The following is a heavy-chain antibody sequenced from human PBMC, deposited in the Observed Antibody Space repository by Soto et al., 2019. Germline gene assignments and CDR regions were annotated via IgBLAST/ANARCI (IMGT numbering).Heavy chain of an antibody. D-gene: IGHD2-21*02. CDR1: SDSISRSGYY. CDR2: IHSSGST. J-gene: IGHJ6*02. Sequence: SETLSLTCTVFSDSISRSGYYWGWIRQPPGKGLEWIGYIHSSGSTYYNPSLKSRVTTSVDTSKNQFSLKLNSVTAADTAVYYCARDLWGYCGTDCYPLDVWGQGTTVTVSS. V-gene: IGHV4-39*07. CDR3: ARDLWGYCGTDCYPLDV.